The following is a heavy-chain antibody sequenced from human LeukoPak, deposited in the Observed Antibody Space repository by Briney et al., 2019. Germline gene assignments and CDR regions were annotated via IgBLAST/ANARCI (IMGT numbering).Heavy chain of an antibody. J-gene: IGHJ6*02. CDR2: IYYSGST. CDR3: ARASFPRRPYPEVLLWFGEPLYYYYGMDV. D-gene: IGHD3-10*01. V-gene: IGHV4-61*01. Sequence: PSETLSLTCTVSGGSVSSSNYYWSWIRQPPGKGLEWIGYIYYSGSTNYNPSLKSRVTISVDTSKNQFSLKLSSVTAADTAVYYCARASFPRRPYPEVLLWFGEPLYYYYGMDVWGQGTTVTVSS. CDR1: GGSVSSSNYY.